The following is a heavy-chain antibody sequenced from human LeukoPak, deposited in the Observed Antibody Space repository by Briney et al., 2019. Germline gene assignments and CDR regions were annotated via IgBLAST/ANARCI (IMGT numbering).Heavy chain of an antibody. Sequence: SETLSLTCTVSGDSINSGTYYWSWIRQPAGKGLDWIGRIYTTGNTNYNPSLWCRVTISVDTSKNQFSLRLNSVTAADTAVYFCARDRSYYSDSGTAYWGQGILVTVSS. CDR1: GDSINSGTYY. CDR3: ARDRSYYSDSGTAY. J-gene: IGHJ4*02. V-gene: IGHV4-61*02. CDR2: IYTTGNT. D-gene: IGHD3-22*01.